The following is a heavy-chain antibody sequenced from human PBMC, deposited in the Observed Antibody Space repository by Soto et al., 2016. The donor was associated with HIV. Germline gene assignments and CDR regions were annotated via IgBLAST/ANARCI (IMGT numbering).Heavy chain of an antibody. Sequence: QVQLVQSGAEVKKPGASVKVSCKTSGYSFTAYFIHWVRQAPGQGLEWMGWINPNSDVRNCAQKFQGRITLTRDTSISTAYMEMTNLRSDDTAMYYCARGDYRAFDIWGQGTMVTVSS. CDR2: INPNSDVR. J-gene: IGHJ3*02. CDR3: ARGDYRAFDI. D-gene: IGHD4-17*01. V-gene: IGHV1-2*02. CDR1: GYSFTAYF.